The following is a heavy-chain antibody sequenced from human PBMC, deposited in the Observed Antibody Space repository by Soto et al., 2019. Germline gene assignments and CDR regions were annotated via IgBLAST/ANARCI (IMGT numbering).Heavy chain of an antibody. V-gene: IGHV4-30-2*01. CDR1: GGSISSGGYS. Sequence: SETLSLTCAVSGGSISSGGYSWSWIRQPPGKGLEWIGYIYHSGSTYYNPSLKSRVTISVDRSKNQFSLKLSSVTAADTAVYYCAREGPYDFWNPTNGMDVWGQGTTVTVSS. CDR3: AREGPYDFWNPTNGMDV. J-gene: IGHJ6*02. D-gene: IGHD3-3*01. CDR2: IYHSGST.